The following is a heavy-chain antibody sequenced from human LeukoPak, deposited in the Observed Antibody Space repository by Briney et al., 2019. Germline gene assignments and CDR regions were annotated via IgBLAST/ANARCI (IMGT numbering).Heavy chain of an antibody. Sequence: SETLSLTCTVSGGSISSYYWSWIRQPPGKGLEWIGYIYYSGSTNYNPSLKSRVTISVDTSKNQFSLKLSSVTAADTAVYYCARVVDFWSGFYYYHGMDVWGQGTTVTVSS. CDR3: ARVVDFWSGFYYYHGMDV. J-gene: IGHJ6*02. V-gene: IGHV4-59*01. CDR1: GGSISSYY. CDR2: IYYSGST. D-gene: IGHD3-3*01.